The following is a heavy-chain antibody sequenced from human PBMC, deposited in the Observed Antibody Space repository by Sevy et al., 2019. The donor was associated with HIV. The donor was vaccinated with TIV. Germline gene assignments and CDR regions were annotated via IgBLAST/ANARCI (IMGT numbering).Heavy chain of an antibody. D-gene: IGHD2-15*01. CDR2: ISAYNGNT. CDR1: GYTFTSYG. J-gene: IGHJ6*02. V-gene: IGHV1-18*01. Sequence: ASVKGSCKASGYTFTSYGISWVRQAPGQGLEWMGWISAYNGNTNYAQKLQGRVTMTTDTSTSTAYMELRSLRSDDTAVYYCARDGYCSGGSCYPNYYYGMDVWGQGTTVTVSS. CDR3: ARDGYCSGGSCYPNYYYGMDV.